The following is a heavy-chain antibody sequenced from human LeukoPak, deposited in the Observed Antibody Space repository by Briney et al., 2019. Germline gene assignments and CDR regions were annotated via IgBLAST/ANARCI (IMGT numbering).Heavy chain of an antibody. D-gene: IGHD6-13*01. CDR3: ARGGIAAAGIIY. J-gene: IGHJ4*02. V-gene: IGHV4-59*01. CDR1: GGSISSYY. CDR2: IYYSGST. Sequence: PSETLSLTCTVSGGSISSYYWSWIRQPPGKGLEWIGYIYYSGSTNYNPSLKSRVTISVDTSKNQFSLKLSPVTAADTAVYYCARGGIAAAGIIYWGQGTLVTVSS.